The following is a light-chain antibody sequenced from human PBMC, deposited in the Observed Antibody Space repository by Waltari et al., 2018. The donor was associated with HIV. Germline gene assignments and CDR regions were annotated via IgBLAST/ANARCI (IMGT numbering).Light chain of an antibody. J-gene: IGLJ2*01. Sequence: NFMLTQPHSVSESPGKTVTIFCTRSSGCIASNSVQGYQQRPGSSPTTVISEDNQRPSGVPDRFSGSIDSSSNSASLTISGLKTEDEADYYCQSYDSSNPVVFGGGTKLTVL. V-gene: IGLV6-57*01. CDR3: QSYDSSNPVV. CDR1: SGCIASNS. CDR2: EDN.